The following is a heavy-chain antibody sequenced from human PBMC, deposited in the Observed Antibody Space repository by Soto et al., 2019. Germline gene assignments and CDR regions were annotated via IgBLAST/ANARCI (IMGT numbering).Heavy chain of an antibody. V-gene: IGHV3-30*18. CDR2: ISYVGTNK. J-gene: IGHJ4*02. CDR3: AKDGRSGEYSSADDHFYN. Sequence: QVQLVESGGGVVQPGRSLRLSCAASGFTFSSYGMHWVRHAPGKGLEWVAGISYVGTNKYYAYSVKGRFTLSRDNSKNPSDLHKRFLSAKAAAAAYWAKDGRSGEYSSADDHFYNGGQGTLVTVSA. D-gene: IGHD4-17*01. CDR1: GFTFSSYG.